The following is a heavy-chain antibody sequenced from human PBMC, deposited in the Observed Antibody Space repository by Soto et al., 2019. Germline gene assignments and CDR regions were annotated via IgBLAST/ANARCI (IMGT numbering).Heavy chain of an antibody. D-gene: IGHD6-6*01. V-gene: IGHV1-18*04. J-gene: IGHJ5*02. CDR2: ISAYNGNT. Sequence: ASVKVSCKASCYTFKTYGLSWVRQAPGQGLEWLGWISAYNGNTNYAQKFQGRVTMTTDTPTSTAYMELRSLRSDDTAVYYCARDREAARPGWFDPWGQGTLVTVSS. CDR1: CYTFKTYG. CDR3: ARDREAARPGWFDP.